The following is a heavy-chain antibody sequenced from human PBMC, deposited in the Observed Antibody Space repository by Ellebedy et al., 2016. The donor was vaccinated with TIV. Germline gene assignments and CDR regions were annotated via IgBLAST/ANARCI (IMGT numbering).Heavy chain of an antibody. CDR1: GFIFSSYW. D-gene: IGHD1-26*01. J-gene: IGHJ4*02. Sequence: GGSLRLSCAASGFIFSSYWMSWVRQAPGKGLEWVANINQDGREKYYMDSVKGRLTISRDNSKNTLYLQMNSLRAEDTAVYYCAKGVGTTWYRGFDFWGQGTLVTVSS. V-gene: IGHV3-7*03. CDR3: AKGVGTTWYRGFDF. CDR2: INQDGREK.